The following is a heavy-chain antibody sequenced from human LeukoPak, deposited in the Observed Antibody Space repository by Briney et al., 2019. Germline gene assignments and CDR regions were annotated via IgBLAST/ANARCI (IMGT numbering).Heavy chain of an antibody. J-gene: IGHJ2*01. V-gene: IGHV4-59*01. Sequence: SETLSLTCTVSGGSISSYYWSWIRQPPGKGLEWIGYIYYSGSTNYNPSLKSRVTISVDTSKNQFSLKLSSVTAADTAVYYCAREGPGLVGAIPSWYFDLWGHGTLVTVSS. CDR2: IYYSGST. CDR3: AREGPGLVGAIPSWYFDL. CDR1: GGSISSYY. D-gene: IGHD1-26*01.